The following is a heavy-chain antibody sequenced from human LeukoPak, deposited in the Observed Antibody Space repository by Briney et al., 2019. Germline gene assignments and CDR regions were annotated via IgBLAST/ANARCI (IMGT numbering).Heavy chain of an antibody. CDR2: ISAYNGNT. D-gene: IGHD6-13*01. Sequence: ASVKVSCKASGYTFTSYGISWVRQAPGQGLEWMGWISAYNGNTNYAQKLQGRVTMTTDTSTSTAYMELRSLRSNDTAVYYCARVGASLDSSSPFDPWGQGTLVTVSS. CDR3: ARVGASLDSSSPFDP. V-gene: IGHV1-18*01. CDR1: GYTFTSYG. J-gene: IGHJ5*02.